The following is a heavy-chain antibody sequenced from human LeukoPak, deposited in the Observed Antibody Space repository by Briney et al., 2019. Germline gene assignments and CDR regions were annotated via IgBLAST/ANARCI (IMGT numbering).Heavy chain of an antibody. D-gene: IGHD3-10*01. CDR1: RFTFDDYA. V-gene: IGHV3-9*01. J-gene: IGHJ4*02. CDR2: ISWNSGYI. CDR3: AKGSYGSGSYVDY. Sequence: GGSLRLSCAASRFTFDDYAMHWVRQAPGKGLEWVSGISWNSGYIGYEDSVKGRFTISRDNAKNSLYLQMNSLRAEDTALYYCAKGSYGSGSYVDYWGQGTLITVSS.